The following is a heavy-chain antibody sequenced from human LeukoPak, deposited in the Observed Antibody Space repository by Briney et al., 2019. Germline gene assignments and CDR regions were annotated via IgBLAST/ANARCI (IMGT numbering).Heavy chain of an antibody. V-gene: IGHV4-59*01. Sequence: SETLSLTCTVSGGSISSYYWSWIRQPPGKGLEWIGYIYYSGGTNYNPSLKSRVTISVDTSKNQFSLKLSSVTAADTAVYYCARERVGATIGFDYWGQGTLVTVSS. CDR2: IYYSGGT. CDR3: ARERVGATIGFDY. J-gene: IGHJ4*02. D-gene: IGHD1-26*01. CDR1: GGSISSYY.